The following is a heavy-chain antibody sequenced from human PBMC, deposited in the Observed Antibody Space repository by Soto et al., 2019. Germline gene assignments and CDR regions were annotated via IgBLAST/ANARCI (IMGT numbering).Heavy chain of an antibody. CDR3: ARSHYGSGPTTSAFDY. D-gene: IGHD3-10*01. J-gene: IGHJ4*02. CDR1: GGTFSSYA. CDR2: IIPIFGTA. V-gene: IGHV1-69*13. Sequence: ASVKVSCKASGGTFSSYAISWVRQAPGQGLEWMGGIIPIFGTANYAQKFQGRVTITADESTSTAYMELSSLRSEDTAVCYCARSHYGSGPTTSAFDYWGQGTLVTVSS.